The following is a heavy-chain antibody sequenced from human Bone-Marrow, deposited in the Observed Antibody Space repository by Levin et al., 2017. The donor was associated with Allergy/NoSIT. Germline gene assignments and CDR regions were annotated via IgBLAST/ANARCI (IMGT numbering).Heavy chain of an antibody. CDR2: IGSSGNTI. CDR1: GFTFSDYY. J-gene: IGHJ6*02. CDR3: ARDGSLYCSTTSCYSGYYYYGMDV. D-gene: IGHD2-2*01. Sequence: GGSLRLSCAASGFTFSDYYMSWIRQAPGKGLEWVSYIGSSGNTIYYADSVKGRFTISRDNAENSLYLQMNSLRAEDTAVYFCARDGSLYCSTTSCYSGYYYYGMDVWGQGTTVTVSS. V-gene: IGHV3-11*01.